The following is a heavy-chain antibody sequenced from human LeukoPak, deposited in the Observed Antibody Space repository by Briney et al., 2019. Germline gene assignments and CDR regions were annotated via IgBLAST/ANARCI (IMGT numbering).Heavy chain of an antibody. V-gene: IGHV3-48*01. D-gene: IGHD6-13*01. CDR3: AREEGRIAAAGDY. Sequence: GGSLRLSCAASGFTFSSYSMNWVRQAPEKGLEWVSYISSSSSTIYYADSVKGRFTISRDNAKNSLYLQMNSLRAEDTAVYYCAREEGRIAAAGDYWGQGTLVTVSS. J-gene: IGHJ4*02. CDR1: GFTFSSYS. CDR2: ISSSSSTI.